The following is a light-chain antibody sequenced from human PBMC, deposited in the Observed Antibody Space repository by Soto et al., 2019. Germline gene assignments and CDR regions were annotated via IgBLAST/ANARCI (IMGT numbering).Light chain of an antibody. CDR3: AAWDDSLNGVV. CDR2: SNN. CDR1: SSNIGSNT. J-gene: IGLJ2*01. V-gene: IGLV1-44*01. Sequence: QPVLTQPPSASGTPGQRVTGSCSGSSSNIGSNTVNWYQQLPGTAPKLLIYSNNQRPSGVPDRFSGSKSGTSASLAISGLQSEDEADYYCAAWDDSLNGVVFGGGTKLTVL.